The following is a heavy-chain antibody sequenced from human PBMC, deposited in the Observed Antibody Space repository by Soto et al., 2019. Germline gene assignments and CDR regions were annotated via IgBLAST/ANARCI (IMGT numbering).Heavy chain of an antibody. CDR1: GGSFSGYY. CDR2: INHSGST. V-gene: IGHV4-34*01. Sequence: SETLSLTCAVYGGSFSGYYWSWIRQPPGKGLEWIGEINHSGSTNYNPSLKSRVTISVDTSKNQFSLKLSSVTAADTAVYYCATTYYYDSHNPELDYWGQGTLVTVSS. CDR3: ATTYYYDSHNPELDY. D-gene: IGHD3-22*01. J-gene: IGHJ4*02.